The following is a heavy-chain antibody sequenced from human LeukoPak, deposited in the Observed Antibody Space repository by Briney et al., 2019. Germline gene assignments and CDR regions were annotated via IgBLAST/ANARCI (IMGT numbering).Heavy chain of an antibody. J-gene: IGHJ4*02. V-gene: IGHV2-5*02. CDR3: AHLKWELLGFDY. Sequence: SGPTLVKPTQTLTLTCTFSGFSLSTSGVGMGWIRQPPGKALEWLALIYWDDDKRYSPSLKSRLTITKDTSKNQVVLTMTNMDPVDTATYYCAHLKWELLGFDYWGQGTLVTVSS. CDR1: GFSLSTSGVG. CDR2: IYWDDDK. D-gene: IGHD1-26*01.